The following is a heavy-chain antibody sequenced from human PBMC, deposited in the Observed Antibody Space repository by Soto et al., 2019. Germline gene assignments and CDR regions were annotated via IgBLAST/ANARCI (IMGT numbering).Heavy chain of an antibody. J-gene: IGHJ3*02. Sequence: GASVKVSCKASGYTFTNYGISWVRQAPGQGLEWMGWISGNNGNTNYAQRGQGRVTMTTDTSTSTAYMELRSLRSDDRALFYCALSLLPHWIFFDIWGKGKLVTVSS. D-gene: IGHD1-1*01. CDR1: GYTFTNYG. V-gene: IGHV1-18*01. CDR3: ALSLLPHWIFFDI. CDR2: ISGNNGNT.